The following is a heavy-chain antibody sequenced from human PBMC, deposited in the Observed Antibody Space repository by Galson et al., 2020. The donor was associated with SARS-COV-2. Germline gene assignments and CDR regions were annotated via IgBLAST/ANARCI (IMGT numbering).Heavy chain of an antibody. J-gene: IGHJ4*02. CDR1: GFTFSSFA. Sequence: GESLKISCAASGFTFSSFAMNWVRQAPGKGLEWVSAISGSGGNTYYSDSVKGRFTISRDNSKNTLFLQMNSLRAEDTALYYCAKDRGHSTYIGTQLASGYDYWGQGSLVSVSS. CDR2: ISGSGGNT. D-gene: IGHD4-4*01. CDR3: AKDRGHSTYIGTQLASGYDY. V-gene: IGHV3-23*01.